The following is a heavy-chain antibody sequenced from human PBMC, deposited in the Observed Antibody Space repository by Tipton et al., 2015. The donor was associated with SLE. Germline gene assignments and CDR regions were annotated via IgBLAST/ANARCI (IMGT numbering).Heavy chain of an antibody. Sequence: TLSLTCTVSGGSISSSSYYWGWIRQPPGKGLEWIGSIYYSGGTYYNPSLKSRVTISVDTSKNQFSLKVSSVTAADTAVYYCARAQRLVRWFDPWGQGTLVTVSS. CDR1: GGSISSSSYY. CDR2: IYYSGGT. J-gene: IGHJ5*02. V-gene: IGHV4-39*07. D-gene: IGHD6-13*01. CDR3: ARAQRLVRWFDP.